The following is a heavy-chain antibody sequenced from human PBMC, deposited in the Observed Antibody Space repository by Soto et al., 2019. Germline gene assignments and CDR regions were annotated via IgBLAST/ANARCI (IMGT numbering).Heavy chain of an antibody. CDR3: AKSTGVLGGGRPFDY. V-gene: IGHV3-23*01. CDR1: GFTFSSYA. J-gene: IGHJ4*02. D-gene: IGHD3-16*01. CDR2: ISGSGGST. Sequence: EVQLLESGGGLVQPGGSLRLSCAASGFTFSSYAMSWVRQAPGKGLEWVSAISGSGGSTYYADSVKGRFSISRDNSKNTLYLQMNSLRAEDTAVYYCAKSTGVLGGGRPFDYWGQGTLVTVSS.